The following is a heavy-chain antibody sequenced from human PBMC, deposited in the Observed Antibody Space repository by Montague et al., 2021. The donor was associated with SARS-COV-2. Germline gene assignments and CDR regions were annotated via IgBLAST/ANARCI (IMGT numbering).Heavy chain of an antibody. J-gene: IGHJ3*01. V-gene: IGHV4-34*01. CDR3: ARGQVTIFGMLIFFPPAGPLDG. CDR1: SGSFSDFY. CDR2: INHTGSA. Sequence: SETLSLTCAVYSGSFSDFYWTWIRQPPGKGLEWIGEINHTGSASYNPSLKSRVTLSVDTSKNQFSLKLQSVTAADTAVYYCARGQVTIFGMLIFFPPAGPLDGWGQGTLVTVSS. D-gene: IGHD3-3*01.